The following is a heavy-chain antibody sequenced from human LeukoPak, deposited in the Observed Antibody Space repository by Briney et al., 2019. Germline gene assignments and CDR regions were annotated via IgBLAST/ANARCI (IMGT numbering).Heavy chain of an antibody. J-gene: IGHJ4*02. CDR2: IYWNDDK. CDR3: AHTEVVPAAIGIFDY. D-gene: IGHD2-2*01. CDR1: GFSLNTSGVG. V-gene: IGHV2-5*01. Sequence: SGPTLVKPTQTLTLTCTFSGFSLNTSGVGVGWIRQPPGKALEWLALIYWNDDKRYSPSLKSRLTITKDTSKNQVVLTMTNMDPVDTATYYCAHTEVVPAAIGIFDYWGQGTLVTVSS.